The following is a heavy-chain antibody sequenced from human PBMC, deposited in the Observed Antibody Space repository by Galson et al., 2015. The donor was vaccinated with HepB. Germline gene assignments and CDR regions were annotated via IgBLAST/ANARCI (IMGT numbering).Heavy chain of an antibody. D-gene: IGHD4-23*01. CDR1: GFTFSDYY. CDR2: ISSSSSYT. V-gene: IGHV3-11*05. CDR3: ARAHRGDYGGNSVYVQH. J-gene: IGHJ1*01. Sequence: SLRLSCAASGFTFSDYYMSWIRQAPGKGLEWVSYISSSSSYTNYADSVKGRFTISRDNAKNSLYLQMNSLRAEDTAVYYCARAHRGDYGGNSVYVQHWGQGTLVTVSS.